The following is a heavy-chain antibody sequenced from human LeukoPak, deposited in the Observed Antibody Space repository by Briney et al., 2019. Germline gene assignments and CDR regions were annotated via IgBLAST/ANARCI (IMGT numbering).Heavy chain of an antibody. J-gene: IGHJ4*02. D-gene: IGHD3-10*01. Sequence: SETLSLTCTVSGDSMSDYFWTWIRQPPGKGLEWIGYAADSGSTNYNPSLKSRVTISVDSSTNHFSLRLTSVTAADTAVYYCARGKEVITMLRGLKPGYYFDHWGQGTLVTVSS. CDR1: GDSMSDYF. V-gene: IGHV4-59*01. CDR2: AADSGST. CDR3: ARGKEVITMLRGLKPGYYFDH.